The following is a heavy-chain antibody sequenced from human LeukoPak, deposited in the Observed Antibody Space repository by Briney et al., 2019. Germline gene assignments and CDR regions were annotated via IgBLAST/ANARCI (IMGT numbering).Heavy chain of an antibody. CDR2: IYYSGST. Sequence: PSETLSLTCTVSGGSISRYYWSWIRQPPGKGLEWIGYIYYSGSTNYNPSLKSRVTISVDTSKNQFSLKLSSVTAADTAVYYCARGRPYNWNDNNWFDPWGQGTLVTVSS. D-gene: IGHD1-1*01. J-gene: IGHJ5*02. CDR3: ARGRPYNWNDNNWFDP. V-gene: IGHV4-59*01. CDR1: GGSISRYY.